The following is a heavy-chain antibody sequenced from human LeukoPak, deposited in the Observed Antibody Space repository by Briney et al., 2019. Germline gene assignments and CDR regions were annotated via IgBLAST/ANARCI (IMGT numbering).Heavy chain of an antibody. CDR1: GGSISSGGYS. V-gene: IGHV4-30-2*01. CDR2: IYHSGST. D-gene: IGHD3-22*01. CDR3: ARSAYDSSGYYYVGHWFDP. J-gene: IGHJ5*02. Sequence: SETLSLTCAVSGGSISSGGYSWRWIRQPPGKGLEWIGYIYHSGSTYYNPSLKSRVTISVDRSKNQFSLKLSSVTAADTAVYYCARSAYDSSGYYYVGHWFDPWGQGTLVTVSS.